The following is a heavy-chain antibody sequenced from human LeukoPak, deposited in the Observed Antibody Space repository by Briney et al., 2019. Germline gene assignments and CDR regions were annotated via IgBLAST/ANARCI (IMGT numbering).Heavy chain of an antibody. CDR2: ISGYNGNT. CDR1: GYIFTRYG. D-gene: IGHD4/OR15-4a*01. CDR3: ARDFIYGGRLFDY. V-gene: IGHV1-18*01. J-gene: IGHJ4*02. Sequence: ASVKVSCKASGYIFTRYGISWVRQAPGQGLEWMGWISGYNGNTNYAQKLQGRVTMTTEISTNTAYMELRSLRSDDTAVYYYARDFIYGGRLFDYWGQGTLVTVSS.